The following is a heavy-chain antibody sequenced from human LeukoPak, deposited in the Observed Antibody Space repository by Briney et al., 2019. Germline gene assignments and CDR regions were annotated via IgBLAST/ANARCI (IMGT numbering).Heavy chain of an antibody. Sequence: GGSLRLSCAASGFTFSSYAMRWVRQAPGKGLEWVAVISYSGSNKYYADSVKGRFTISRDNSKNTLYLQMNSLRAEDTAVYYCARGTYYYDSSGYGSVAGEYYFDYWGQGTLVTVSS. CDR3: ARGTYYYDSSGYGSVAGEYYFDY. CDR1: GFTFSSYA. CDR2: ISYSGSNK. V-gene: IGHV3-30*04. J-gene: IGHJ4*02. D-gene: IGHD3-22*01.